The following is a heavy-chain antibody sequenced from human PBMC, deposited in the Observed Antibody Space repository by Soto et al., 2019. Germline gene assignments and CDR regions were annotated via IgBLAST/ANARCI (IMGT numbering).Heavy chain of an antibody. CDR2: IYYSGGT. V-gene: IGHV4-39*01. J-gene: IGHJ4*02. D-gene: IGHD1-26*01. CDR1: GGSISSGTYY. Sequence: QLQLQESGPGLVKPSETLSLTCTVSGGSISSGTYYWGWIRQPPGKGLEWIGHIYYSGGTYYNPSLKSRVTISVDTSKNQFSLKLSSVTAADTAVYYCASIMGAIHFDYWGQGTLGTVSS. CDR3: ASIMGAIHFDY.